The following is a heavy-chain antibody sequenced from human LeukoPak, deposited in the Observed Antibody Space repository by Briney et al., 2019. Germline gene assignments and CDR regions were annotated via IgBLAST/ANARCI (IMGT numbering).Heavy chain of an antibody. Sequence: PSETLSLTCTVSGGSISSHYWSWIRQPPGKGLEWIGYIYYSGSTNYNPSLKSRVTISVDTSKNQFSLKLSSVTAADTAVYYCARRIVATINYYYYYYYMDVWGKGTTVTVSS. D-gene: IGHD5-12*01. J-gene: IGHJ6*03. CDR1: GGSISSHY. V-gene: IGHV4-59*11. CDR2: IYYSGST. CDR3: ARRIVATINYYYYYYYMDV.